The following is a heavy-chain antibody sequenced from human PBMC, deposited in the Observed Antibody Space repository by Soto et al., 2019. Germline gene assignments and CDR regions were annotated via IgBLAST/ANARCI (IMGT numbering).Heavy chain of an antibody. CDR1: GYSNSSDY. CDR3: ARSTFRHAFDI. Sequence: SETLSLTCTVSGYSNSSDYWNWMRQPPGKGLEWIGHIHDSGDTNHNPALGSRVNISLDTSKKKFSLNLTSVTAADTAVYFCARSTFRHAFDIWGQGTMVTVSS. D-gene: IGHD2-21*01. J-gene: IGHJ3*02. V-gene: IGHV4-59*01. CDR2: IHDSGDT.